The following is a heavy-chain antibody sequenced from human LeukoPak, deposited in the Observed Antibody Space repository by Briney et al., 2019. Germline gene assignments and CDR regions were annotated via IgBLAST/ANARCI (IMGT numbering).Heavy chain of an antibody. CDR3: AVSSSSGGDFDY. CDR2: IIPIFGTA. D-gene: IGHD6-6*01. J-gene: IGHJ4*02. V-gene: IGHV1-69*05. Sequence: ASVKVSCKASGGTFSSYAISWVRQAPGQGLEWMGGIIPIFGTANYAQKFQGRVTITTDESTRTAYMELSSLRSEDTAVYYCAVSSSSGGDFDYWGQGTLVTVSS. CDR1: GGTFSSYA.